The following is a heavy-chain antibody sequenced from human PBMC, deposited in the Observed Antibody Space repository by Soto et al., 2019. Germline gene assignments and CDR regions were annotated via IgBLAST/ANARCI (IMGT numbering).Heavy chain of an antibody. CDR1: GGSISSGGYS. J-gene: IGHJ5*02. CDR2: IYHSGST. V-gene: IGHV4-30-2*01. Sequence: QLQLQETGSGLVKPSQTLSLTCAVSGGSISSGGYSWNWIRQPLGKGLEWIGYIYHSGSTYYNPSLKSRVTISVDKSKNQFSLKLTSVTAADTAVYYCARDQLEGNWFYPWGQGTLVTVSS. D-gene: IGHD1-1*01. CDR3: ARDQLEGNWFYP.